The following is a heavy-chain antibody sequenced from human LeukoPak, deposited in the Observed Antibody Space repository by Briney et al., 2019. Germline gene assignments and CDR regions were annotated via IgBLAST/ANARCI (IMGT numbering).Heavy chain of an antibody. Sequence: GGSLRLSCSASGFTLSTYWMSWVRQAPGKGLEWVANMKRDGSEIYYVDSVKGRFTISRDNAKNSLYLQMNSLRAEDTAVYYWGRLFWGNQLGGFDPWGQGTLVTVSS. V-gene: IGHV3-7*01. CDR2: MKRDGSEI. D-gene: IGHD2-2*01. J-gene: IGHJ5*02. CDR1: GFTLSTYW. CDR3: GRLFWGNQLGGFDP.